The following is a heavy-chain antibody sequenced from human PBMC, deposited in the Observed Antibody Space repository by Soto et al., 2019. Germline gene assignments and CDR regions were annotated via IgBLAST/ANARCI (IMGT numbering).Heavy chain of an antibody. CDR1: GFSLVTSPMG. CDR3: INTDDIFGAAGTDY. D-gene: IGHD6-13*01. CDR2: IFWDDDK. V-gene: IGHV2-5*02. J-gene: IGHJ4*02. Sequence: SGPTLVNPTQTLTLTCTFSGFSLVTSPMGVGWIRQPPGKALEWLGLIFWDDDKRYRPSLQRRLTITKDTSKNQVVLKMTDMDPVDTATYYCINTDDIFGAAGTDYWGQGALVTVSS.